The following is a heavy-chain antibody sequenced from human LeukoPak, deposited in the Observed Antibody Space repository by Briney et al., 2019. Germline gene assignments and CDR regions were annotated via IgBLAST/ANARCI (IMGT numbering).Heavy chain of an antibody. V-gene: IGHV4-39*01. CDR1: GGSISSSSYY. Sequence: PSETLSLTCTVSGGSISSSSYYWGWIRQPPGTGLEWIGSIYDTGSTFYNPSLKSRVIISVDTSKNQFSLKLSSVTAADTAVYYCQSRFLEWLLDYWGQGTLVTVSS. J-gene: IGHJ4*02. CDR2: IYDTGST. CDR3: QSRFLEWLLDY. D-gene: IGHD3-3*01.